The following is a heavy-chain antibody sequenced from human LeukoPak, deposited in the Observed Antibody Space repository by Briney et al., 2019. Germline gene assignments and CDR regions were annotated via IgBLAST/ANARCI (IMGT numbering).Heavy chain of an antibody. J-gene: IGHJ4*02. CDR1: GASISSSNW. Sequence: SGTLSLTCAVSGASISSSNWWSWIRPPPGKGLEWIGYIYYSGSTNYNPSLKSRVTISVDTSKNQFSLKLSSVTAADTAVYYCARYYYGGYFFDYWGQGTLVTVSS. D-gene: IGHD3-10*01. V-gene: IGHV4-61*01. CDR2: IYYSGST. CDR3: ARYYYGGYFFDY.